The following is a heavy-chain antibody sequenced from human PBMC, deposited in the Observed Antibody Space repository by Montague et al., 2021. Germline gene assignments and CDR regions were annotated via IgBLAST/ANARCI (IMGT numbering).Heavy chain of an antibody. Sequence: SETLSLTCTVSSGSIFHAHWSWVRQPPGKGLEWLGSMFYGGATSNSPSLKSRVTMSIDTSTNQFSLKLSFVTAAGTAVYYCAKQDYFVSGTSYKGFDPWGQGILVTVSS. D-gene: IGHD3-10*01. CDR1: SGSIFHAH. V-gene: IGHV4-59*08. J-gene: IGHJ5*02. CDR3: AKQDYFVSGTSYKGFDP. CDR2: MFYGGAT.